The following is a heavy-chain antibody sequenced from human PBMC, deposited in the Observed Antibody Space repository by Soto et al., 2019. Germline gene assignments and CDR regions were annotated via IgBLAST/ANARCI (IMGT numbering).Heavy chain of an antibody. CDR3: ARVYVGGRYTQHYFDY. V-gene: IGHV3-30-3*01. Sequence: VGSLRLSCAASGFTFSSYAMHWVRQAPGKGLEWVAVISYDGSNKYYADSVKGRFTISRDNSKNTLYLQMNSLRAEDTAVYYCARVYVGGRYTQHYFDYWGQGTLVTASS. CDR1: GFTFSSYA. CDR2: ISYDGSNK. J-gene: IGHJ4*02. D-gene: IGHD3-16*01.